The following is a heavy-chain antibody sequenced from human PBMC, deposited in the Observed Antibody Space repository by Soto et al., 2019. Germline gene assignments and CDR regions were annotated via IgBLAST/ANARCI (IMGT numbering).Heavy chain of an antibody. V-gene: IGHV1-69*01. D-gene: IGHD5-12*01. CDR1: GGTFNNYA. Sequence: VQLVQSGAEVKRPGSSVKVSCKASGGTFNNYALSWVRQAPGQGLEWVGGIIPIFNSANYEQKFQGRVTITADDSKSTAYMELRSLRPDDTAVYYCAREVTVASYSFDFWGQGTLVTVSS. CDR2: IIPIFNSA. J-gene: IGHJ4*02. CDR3: AREVTVASYSFDF.